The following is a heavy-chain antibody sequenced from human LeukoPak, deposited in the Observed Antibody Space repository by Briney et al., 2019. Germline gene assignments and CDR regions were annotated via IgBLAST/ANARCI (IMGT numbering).Heavy chain of an antibody. CDR1: GFTFSSYA. CDR3: AKDGARGGYYASSGYSY. CDR2: ISGSGGST. J-gene: IGHJ4*02. V-gene: IGHV3-23*01. D-gene: IGHD3-22*01. Sequence: RGSLRHSCAASGFTFSSYAMSWVRQAPGKGLEWVSAISGSGGSTYYADSVKGRFTISRDNSKNTLYLQMNSLRAEDTAVYYCAKDGARGGYYASSGYSYWGQGTLVTVSS.